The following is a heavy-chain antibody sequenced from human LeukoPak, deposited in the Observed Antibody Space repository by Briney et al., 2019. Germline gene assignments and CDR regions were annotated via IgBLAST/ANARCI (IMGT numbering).Heavy chain of an antibody. CDR3: ARDQMVQGVIYYFDY. D-gene: IGHD3-10*01. CDR1: GFTFSSYG. Sequence: PGGSLRLSCAASGFTFSSYGMHWVRQAPGKGLEWVAVIWYDGSNKYYADSVKGRFTISRDNSKNTLYLQMNSLRAEDTAVYYWARDQMVQGVIYYFDYWGQGTLVTVSS. CDR2: IWYDGSNK. J-gene: IGHJ4*02. V-gene: IGHV3-33*01.